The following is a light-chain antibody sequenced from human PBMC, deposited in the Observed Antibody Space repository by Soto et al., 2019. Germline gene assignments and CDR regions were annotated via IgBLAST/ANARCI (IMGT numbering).Light chain of an antibody. CDR2: GVS. Sequence: EIVLTQSPGTLSLSPGERATLSCRASQSVSSSYLAWYQQKPGQAPKCLIYGVSSRPTGIPDRFSGSGSGTHFTLTISRLEPEDFAVHYCQKYDSSQWTFGQGPKHELK. CDR1: QSVSSSY. CDR3: QKYDSSQWT. J-gene: IGKJ1*01. V-gene: IGKV3-20*01.